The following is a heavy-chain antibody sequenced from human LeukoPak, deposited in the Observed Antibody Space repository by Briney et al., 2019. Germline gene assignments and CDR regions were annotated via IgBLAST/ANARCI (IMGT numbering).Heavy chain of an antibody. J-gene: IGHJ4*02. D-gene: IGHD3-3*01. CDR3: ARSRITSIFGVVLDYYFDY. V-gene: IGHV4-4*07. CDR2: IYTSGST. CDR1: GGSISSYY. Sequence: SETLSLTCTVSGGSISSYYWSRIRQPAGKGLEWIGRIYTSGSTNYNPSLKSRVTMSVDTSKNQFSLKLSSVTAADTAVYYCARSRITSIFGVVLDYYFDYWGQGTLVTVSS.